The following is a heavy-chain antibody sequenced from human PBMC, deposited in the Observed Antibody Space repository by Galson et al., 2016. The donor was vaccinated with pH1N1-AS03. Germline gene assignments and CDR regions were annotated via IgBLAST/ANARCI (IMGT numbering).Heavy chain of an antibody. CDR3: ARHLDRTGEGQVRDVLGI. CDR1: GYTFSDYR. J-gene: IGHJ3*02. D-gene: IGHD7-27*01. CDR2: IYPGDSDT. Sequence: QSGAEVKKPGESLKISCKGSGYTFSDYRIGWVRQMPGKGLEWMGIIYPGDSDTRYSPSFQGQVTISVDKSVSTAYLQWSSLRASDTANYFCARHLDRTGEGQVRDVLGIWGQGTMVTVSS. V-gene: IGHV5-51*01.